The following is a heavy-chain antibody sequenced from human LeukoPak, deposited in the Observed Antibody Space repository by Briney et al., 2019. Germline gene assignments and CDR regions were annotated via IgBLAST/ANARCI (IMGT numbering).Heavy chain of an antibody. Sequence: SVKVSCKASGGTFSSYAISWVRQAPGQGLEWMGGIITIFGTANYAQKFQGRVTITADESTSTAYMELSSLRSEDTAVYYCARVERYYGSGSYYYYFDYWGQGTLVTVSS. CDR1: GGTFSSYA. CDR2: IITIFGTA. CDR3: ARVERYYGSGSYYYYFDY. J-gene: IGHJ4*02. D-gene: IGHD3-10*01. V-gene: IGHV1-69*13.